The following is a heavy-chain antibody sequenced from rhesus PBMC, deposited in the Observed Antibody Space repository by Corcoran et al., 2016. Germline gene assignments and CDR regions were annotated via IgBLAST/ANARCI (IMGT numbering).Heavy chain of an antibody. Sequence: QVRLQESGPGLVKSSETLSPTCAVSGGSMSESSFWNWVRQPPGKGLEWIGDIYANSVTTYNPSLKSRVTISKDTSNNQFFLKVTSVTAADTAVYYCASPFERGRFEVWGAGILVTVSS. D-gene: IGHD3-34*01. CDR1: GGSMSESSF. CDR2: IYANSVTT. J-gene: IGHJ5-1*01. V-gene: IGHV4S9*01. CDR3: ASPFERGRFEV.